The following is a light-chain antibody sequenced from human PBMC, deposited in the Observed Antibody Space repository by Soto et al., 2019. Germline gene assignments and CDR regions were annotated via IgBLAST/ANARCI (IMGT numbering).Light chain of an antibody. CDR1: QGISSY. V-gene: IGKV1-9*01. Sequence: IQLTQSPSSLSASVGDRVTITCRASQGISSYLAWYQQEPGKAPKLLIYTASTLQSGVPSRFSGSGSGTDFTLTISSLQPEDFTTYYCQQVKSYPYTFGQGTKLEIK. J-gene: IGKJ2*01. CDR3: QQVKSYPYT. CDR2: TAS.